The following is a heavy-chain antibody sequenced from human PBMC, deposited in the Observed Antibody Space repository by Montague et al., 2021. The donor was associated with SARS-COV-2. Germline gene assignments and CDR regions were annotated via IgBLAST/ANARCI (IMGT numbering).Heavy chain of an antibody. J-gene: IGHJ4*02. Sequence: SETLSLTCTVSGGSFSGFSWNWIRQPPGKGLQWIGEINPSGSPNYTPSLKSRVTISADTSKNLFSLKLSSVTAADTGLYYCASYSEPRGESSLFRREVPQYYFDSWGQGALVTVSS. CDR1: GGSFSGFS. CDR2: INPSGSP. V-gene: IGHV4-34*01. D-gene: IGHD3-10*01. CDR3: ASYSEPRGESSLFRREVPQYYFDS.